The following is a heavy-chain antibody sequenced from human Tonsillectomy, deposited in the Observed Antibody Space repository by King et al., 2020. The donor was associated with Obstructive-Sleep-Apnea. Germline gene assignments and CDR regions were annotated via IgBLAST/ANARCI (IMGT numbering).Heavy chain of an antibody. J-gene: IGHJ4*02. CDR2: IYYSGTT. CDR1: AGSISSSSYY. D-gene: IGHD6-19*01. V-gene: IGHV4-39*01. CDR3: ASLYSSGWYGDY. Sequence: LQLQESGPGLVKPSETLSLTCTVSAGSISSSSYYWGWIRQPPGKGLEWIGSIYYSGTTYYNPSLKSRVTISVDTSRKQFSLKLSSVTAADTAVYYCASLYSSGWYGDYWGQGTLVTVSS.